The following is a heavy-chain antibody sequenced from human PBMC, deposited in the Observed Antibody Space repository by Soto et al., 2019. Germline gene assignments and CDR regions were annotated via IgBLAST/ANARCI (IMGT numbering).Heavy chain of an antibody. CDR2: INSAGTDV. CDR3: VRAPEQRPFDY. Sequence: EVQLVESGGGLVQPGGSLRLSCAASGFTLSDNWINWVRRAPGKGQMWFSRINSAGTDVTYADTVKGGFTLSRDNAKNTLYLQMDSLRVEDTAMYYCVRAPEQRPFDYWGKGTLVTVSS. V-gene: IGHV3-74*03. CDR1: GFTLSDNW. D-gene: IGHD6-25*01. J-gene: IGHJ4*02.